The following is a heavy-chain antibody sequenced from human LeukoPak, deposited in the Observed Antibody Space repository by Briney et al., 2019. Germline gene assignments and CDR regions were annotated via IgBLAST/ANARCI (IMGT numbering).Heavy chain of an antibody. CDR1: GYRFTSYW. V-gene: IGHV1-69*06. CDR2: IVPIFGTA. CDR3: ARGGAVAGTYYYYGMDV. J-gene: IGHJ6*04. D-gene: IGHD6-19*01. Sequence: KISCKGSGYRFTSYWISWVRQAPGQGLEWMGGIVPIFGTANYAQKFQGRVTITADKSTSTAYMELSSLRSEDTAVYYCARGGAVAGTYYYYGMDVWGKGTTVTVSS.